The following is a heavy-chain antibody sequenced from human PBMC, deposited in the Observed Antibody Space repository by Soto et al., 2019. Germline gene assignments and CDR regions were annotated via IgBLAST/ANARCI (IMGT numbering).Heavy chain of an antibody. D-gene: IGHD3-10*01. CDR1: GGSISSYY. V-gene: IGHV4-59*01. J-gene: IGHJ6*03. CDR2: IYYSGST. CDR3: ARALLWFGDVGYYYYMDV. Sequence: SETLSLTCTVSGGSISSYYWSWIRQPPGKGLEWIGYIYYSGSTNYNPSLKSRVTISVDTSKNQFSLKLSSVTAADTAVYYCARALLWFGDVGYYYYMDVWGKGTTVTVSS.